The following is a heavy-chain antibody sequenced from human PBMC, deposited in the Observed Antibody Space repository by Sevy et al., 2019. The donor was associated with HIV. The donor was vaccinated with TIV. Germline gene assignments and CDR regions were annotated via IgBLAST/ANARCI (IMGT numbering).Heavy chain of an antibody. CDR3: ARGTHDYGDYDRDAFDI. V-gene: IGHV3-7*01. J-gene: IGHJ3*02. Sequence: GGSLRLSCAASGFTFSTYWMSWVRQAPGKGLQWVANIKHDGTEKYYVDSVKGRFTISRDNAKNSLSLQMNSLRAEDTAVYYCARGTHDYGDYDRDAFDIWGQGTMVTVSS. CDR2: IKHDGTEK. D-gene: IGHD4-17*01. CDR1: GFTFSTYW.